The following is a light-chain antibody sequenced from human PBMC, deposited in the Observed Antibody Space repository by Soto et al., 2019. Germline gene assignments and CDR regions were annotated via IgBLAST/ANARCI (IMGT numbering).Light chain of an antibody. CDR1: RSNIGADSH. CDR2: ATN. J-gene: IGLJ2*01. V-gene: IGLV1-40*01. Sequence: QAVVTQPPSVSGAPGQRVTISCTGTRSNIGADSHVHWYQQLPGAAPKLLISATNNRASGVPDRFSGSKSGASASLAVTGLQAEDEAAYYCQSYDNTLRGSVFGGGTKLTVL. CDR3: QSYDNTLRGSV.